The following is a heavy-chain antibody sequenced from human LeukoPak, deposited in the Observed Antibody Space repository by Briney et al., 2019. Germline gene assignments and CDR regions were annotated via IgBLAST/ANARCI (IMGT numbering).Heavy chain of an antibody. D-gene: IGHD1-26*01. CDR2: ISSSSSSYI. Sequence: PGGSLRLSCAASGFTFSSYGMNWVRQAPGKGLEWVSSISSSSSSYIYYADSVKGRFTISRDNAKNSLYLQMNSLRAEDTAVYYCARDSSRGSSGYWGQGTLVTVSS. J-gene: IGHJ4*02. CDR3: ARDSSRGSSGY. V-gene: IGHV3-21*01. CDR1: GFTFSSYG.